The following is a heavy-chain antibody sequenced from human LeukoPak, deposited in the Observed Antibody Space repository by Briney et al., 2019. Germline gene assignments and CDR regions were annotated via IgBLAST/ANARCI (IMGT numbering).Heavy chain of an antibody. CDR3: AKGESGWYFDY. V-gene: IGHV3-23*01. CDR2: ITGSGGST. J-gene: IGHJ4*02. D-gene: IGHD6-19*01. CDR1: GFTFSSYA. Sequence: GGSLRLSCAASGFTFSSYAMNWVRQAPGKGLEWVSTITGSGGSTYYADSVKGRFTISRDNSKNTLYLQMNSLRAEDTAVYYCAKGESGWYFDYWGQGTPVTVSS.